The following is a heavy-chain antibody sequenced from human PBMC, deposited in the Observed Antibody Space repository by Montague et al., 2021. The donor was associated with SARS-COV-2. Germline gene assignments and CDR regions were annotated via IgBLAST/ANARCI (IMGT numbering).Heavy chain of an antibody. V-gene: IGHV4-59*01. J-gene: IGHJ3*02. Sequence: SETLSLTCTVSGGSITSYYWTWIRQPPGKGLEWVGRIYYSGSTNYNPSLKCRVTISVDTSKNQFSLKLSSVTAADTAVYYCARTGLGAYDILTGYTVNAFDXWGQGTMVTVSS. CDR2: IYYSGST. D-gene: IGHD3-9*01. CDR3: ARTGLGAYDILTGYTVNAFDX. CDR1: GGSITSYY.